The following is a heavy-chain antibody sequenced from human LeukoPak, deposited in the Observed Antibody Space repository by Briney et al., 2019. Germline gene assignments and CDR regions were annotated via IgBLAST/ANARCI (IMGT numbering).Heavy chain of an antibody. D-gene: IGHD6-13*01. CDR1: GFTFSSHW. CDR3: ARDSSSWYLPEYFHH. Sequence: GGSLRLSCAASGFTFSSHWMTWVRLAPGKGLEWVANIKQDGSEKFYVDSVKGRFTISRDNAKNSLYLQMNSLRAEDTAVYYCARDSSSWYLPEYFHHWGQGTLVTVSS. V-gene: IGHV3-7*01. J-gene: IGHJ1*01. CDR2: IKQDGSEK.